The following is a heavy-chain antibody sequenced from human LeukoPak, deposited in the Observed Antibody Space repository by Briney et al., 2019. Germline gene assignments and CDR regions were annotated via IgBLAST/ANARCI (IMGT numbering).Heavy chain of an antibody. CDR3: SRDNIYDYGGNKLDY. V-gene: IGHV3-48*01. CDR1: GFTFSSYS. Sequence: PAGSLRLSCAASGFTFSSYSMNWVRQAPGKGLEWVSYISSSSSTIYYADSVKGRFTISRDNAKNSLYLQMNSLRAEDTAVYYCSRDNIYDYGGNKLDYWGQGTLVTVSS. J-gene: IGHJ4*02. D-gene: IGHD4-23*01. CDR2: ISSSSSTI.